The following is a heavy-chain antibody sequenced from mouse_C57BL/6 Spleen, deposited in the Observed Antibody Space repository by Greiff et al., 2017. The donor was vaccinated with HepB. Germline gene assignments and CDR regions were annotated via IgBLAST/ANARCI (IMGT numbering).Heavy chain of an antibody. CDR3: ARGDYYGSSWGY. Sequence: VQLQQPGAELVKPGASVKLSCKASGYTFTSYWMHWVKQRPGQGLEWIGMIHPNSGSTNYNEKFKSKATLTVDKPSSTAYMQLSSLTSEDSAVYYCARGDYYGSSWGYWGQGTTLTVSS. V-gene: IGHV1-64*01. CDR2: IHPNSGST. D-gene: IGHD1-1*01. CDR1: GYTFTSYW. J-gene: IGHJ2*01.